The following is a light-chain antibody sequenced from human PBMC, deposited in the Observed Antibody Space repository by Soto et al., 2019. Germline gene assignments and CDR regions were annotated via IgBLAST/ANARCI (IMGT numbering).Light chain of an antibody. CDR3: QHYNSYSEA. Sequence: DIQMTQSPSTLSGSVGDRVTITCRANQTISSWLAWYQQKPGKAPKLLIYKASTLKSGVPSRFSGSGSGTEFNLTISSLQPDDFATYYCQHYNSYSEAFGQGTKVELK. CDR1: QTISSW. J-gene: IGKJ1*01. V-gene: IGKV1-5*03. CDR2: KAS.